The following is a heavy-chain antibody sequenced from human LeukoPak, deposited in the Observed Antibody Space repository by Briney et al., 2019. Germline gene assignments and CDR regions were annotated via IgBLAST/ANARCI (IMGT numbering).Heavy chain of an antibody. J-gene: IGHJ4*02. CDR2: IYYSGST. V-gene: IGHV4-30-4*01. Sequence: SETLSLTCTVSGGSISSGDYYWSWIRQPPGKGLEWIGYIYYSGSTYYNPSLKRRVTISVDTSKNQFSLKLSSVTAADTAVYYCARADAGEGGVDYWGQGTLVTVSS. CDR3: ARADAGEGGVDY. D-gene: IGHD3-10*01. CDR1: GGSISSGDYY.